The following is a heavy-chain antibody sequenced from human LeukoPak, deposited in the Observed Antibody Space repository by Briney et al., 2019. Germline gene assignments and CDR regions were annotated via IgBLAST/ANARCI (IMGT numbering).Heavy chain of an antibody. CDR1: GYTFTSYY. D-gene: IGHD1-20*01. CDR2: INPNSGGT. V-gene: IGHV1-2*02. J-gene: IGHJ6*03. CDR3: ARETTEYYNWNDVGSYYYYYMDV. Sequence: ASVKLSCKASGYTFTSYYMHWVREAPGQGLEWMGWINPNSGGTNYAQKFQGRVTMTRDTSISTAYMELSRLRSDDTAVYYCARETTEYYNWNDVGSYYYYYMDVWGKGTTVTISS.